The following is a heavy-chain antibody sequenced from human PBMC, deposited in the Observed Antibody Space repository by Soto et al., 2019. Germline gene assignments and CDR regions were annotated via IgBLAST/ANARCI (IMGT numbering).Heavy chain of an antibody. V-gene: IGHV5-10-1*01. CDR2: IDPRDSQT. Sequence: GESLKISCTGFGYTFTTFWISWVRQMPGKGLEWMGRIDPRDSQTNYSPSFQGHVTISVDKSISTAYLQWDSLKASDTAMYYCARLFCSTDTCDSWFDPWGQGTLVTVSS. CDR1: GYTFTTFW. CDR3: ARLFCSTDTCDSWFDP. D-gene: IGHD1-26*01. J-gene: IGHJ5*02.